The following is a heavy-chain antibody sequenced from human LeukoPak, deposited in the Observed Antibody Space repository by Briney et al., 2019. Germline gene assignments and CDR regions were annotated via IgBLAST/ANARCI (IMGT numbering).Heavy chain of an antibody. Sequence: GESLRISCQASGYSFITHGIAWVRPTPGKGMEWMGIIYPGDSDTKYSPSFQGQVTISADKSISTAYLQWSSLKASDTAMYYCAKGAGGSGSYYPYFWGQGTLVTVSS. D-gene: IGHD3-10*01. CDR3: AKGAGGSGSYYPYF. CDR2: IYPGDSDT. J-gene: IGHJ4*02. CDR1: GYSFITHG. V-gene: IGHV5-51*01.